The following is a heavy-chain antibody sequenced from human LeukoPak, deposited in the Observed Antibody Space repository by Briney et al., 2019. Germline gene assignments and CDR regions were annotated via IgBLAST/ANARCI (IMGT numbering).Heavy chain of an antibody. CDR1: GYTFRSYG. V-gene: IGHV1-18*01. D-gene: IGHD5-18*01. J-gene: IGHJ6*02. Sequence: GASVKVSCKASGYTFRSYGFSWVRQAPGQGLEWMGWISPYNGNTNYAQRFQGRVTMTTDTSTSTAYMELRSLRSDDTAVYYCARGYSYGSDYYYGMDVWGQGTTVTVSS. CDR3: ARGYSYGSDYYYGMDV. CDR2: ISPYNGNT.